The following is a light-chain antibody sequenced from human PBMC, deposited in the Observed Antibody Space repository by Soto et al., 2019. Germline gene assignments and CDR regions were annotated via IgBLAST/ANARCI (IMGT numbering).Light chain of an antibody. CDR3: QSYDVTLDAWV. CDR2: GNW. V-gene: IGLV1-40*01. Sequence: QSVLTQPPSVSGAPGPTVTISCTGSRSNIGADYDVHWYQQVPGAAPKLLIYGNWNRPSGVPDRFSGSKSVASASLAITGRQAEDEADYYCQSYDVTLDAWVFGGGTKLTVL. CDR1: RSNIGADYD. J-gene: IGLJ3*02.